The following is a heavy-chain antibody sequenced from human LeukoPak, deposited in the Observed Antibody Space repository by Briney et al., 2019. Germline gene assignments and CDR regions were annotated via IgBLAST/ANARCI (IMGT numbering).Heavy chain of an antibody. J-gene: IGHJ4*02. Sequence: GESLKISCKGSGYSFTSYWIVWVRQMPGKGLEWMGIIFPGDSDTRYSPSFQGQVTISADKSINTAYLQWSSLKASDTAICYCARLDSYGYAFDYWGQGTPVTVSS. CDR3: ARLDSYGYAFDY. V-gene: IGHV5-51*01. CDR2: IFPGDSDT. CDR1: GYSFTSYW. D-gene: IGHD5-18*01.